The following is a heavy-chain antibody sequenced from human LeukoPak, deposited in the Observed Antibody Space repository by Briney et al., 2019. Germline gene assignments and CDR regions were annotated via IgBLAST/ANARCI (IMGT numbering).Heavy chain of an antibody. CDR1: GGSISSGTYY. Sequence: SQTLSLTCTVSGGSISSGTYYWTWIRQPAGKGLEWIGRIYTSGSTNYNPSLKSRVTMSVDTSKNQFSLKLSSVTAADTAVYYCARGFGYGGNSGLGYWGQGTLVTVSS. CDR2: IYTSGST. D-gene: IGHD4-23*01. J-gene: IGHJ4*02. V-gene: IGHV4-61*02. CDR3: ARGFGYGGNSGLGY.